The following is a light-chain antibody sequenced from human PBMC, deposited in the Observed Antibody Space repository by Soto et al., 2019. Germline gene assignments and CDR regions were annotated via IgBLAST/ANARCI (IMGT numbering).Light chain of an antibody. CDR1: QSISTS. CDR3: QQSFTSPLT. Sequence: DIPMTQSPSSLSASLGDRVTLTCRASQSISTSLHWYQQTPGKAPKLLIYSASTLNSGVPSRFSGSGSGTDFTLTISSLQREDFATYYCQQSFTSPLTFGGGTKVEIK. V-gene: IGKV1-39*01. CDR2: SAS. J-gene: IGKJ4*01.